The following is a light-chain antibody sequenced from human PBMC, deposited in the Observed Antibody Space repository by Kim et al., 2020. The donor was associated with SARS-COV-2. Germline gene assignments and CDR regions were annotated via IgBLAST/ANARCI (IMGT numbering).Light chain of an antibody. J-gene: IGKJ1*01. CDR3: QQRSNWPRT. CDR2: DAS. Sequence: EVVLTQSPATLSLSPGERATLSCRASQSVNRFLAWYQQKPGQAPKVLIYDASKRVTGIPARFSGSGSGTDFTLTISSLEPEDFAVYYCQQRSNWPRTFGQGTKVDIK. V-gene: IGKV3-11*01. CDR1: QSVNRF.